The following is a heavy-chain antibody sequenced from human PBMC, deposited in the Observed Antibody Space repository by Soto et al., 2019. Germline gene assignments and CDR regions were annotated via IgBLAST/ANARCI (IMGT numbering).Heavy chain of an antibody. CDR3: VVRTLKPH. V-gene: IGHV3-23*01. Sequence: GSLLLPCSASGFTFRVYGMSWVRQAPGKGLEWVSVISGSGGSTYYADSVKGRFTISRDNSKNTLYLQMNSLRAEDTAVCYCVVRTLKPHWGQGTLVTVSS. CDR2: ISGSGGST. D-gene: IGHD1-26*01. J-gene: IGHJ4*02. CDR1: GFTFRVYG.